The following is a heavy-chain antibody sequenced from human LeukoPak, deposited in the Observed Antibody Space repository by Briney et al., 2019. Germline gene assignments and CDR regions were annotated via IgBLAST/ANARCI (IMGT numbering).Heavy chain of an antibody. V-gene: IGHV3-53*04. CDR3: ARESTPHRGAFDP. D-gene: IGHD5-24*01. J-gene: IGHJ5*02. CDR2: IDSRDNT. Sequence: GGSLRLSCAASGFTVTNNHMSWVRQAPGKGLEWVSVIDSRDNTYHADSVKGRFTISRHTSKNTLYLQMNSLRAEDTAVYYCARESTPHRGAFDPWGPGTLVTVSS. CDR1: GFTVTNNH.